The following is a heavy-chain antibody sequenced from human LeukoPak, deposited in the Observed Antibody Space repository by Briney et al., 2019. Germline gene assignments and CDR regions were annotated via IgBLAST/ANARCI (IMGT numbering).Heavy chain of an antibody. V-gene: IGHV1-69*10. D-gene: IGHD6-13*01. CDR3: AREYSSSWYENAFDI. CDR1: GGTFSSYA. Sequence: SVTVSCKASGGTFSSYAISWVRQAPGQGLEWMGRIIPILGIASYAQKFQGRVTITADKSTSTAYMELSSLRSEDTAVYYCAREYSSSWYENAFDIWGQGTMVTVSS. J-gene: IGHJ3*02. CDR2: IIPILGIA.